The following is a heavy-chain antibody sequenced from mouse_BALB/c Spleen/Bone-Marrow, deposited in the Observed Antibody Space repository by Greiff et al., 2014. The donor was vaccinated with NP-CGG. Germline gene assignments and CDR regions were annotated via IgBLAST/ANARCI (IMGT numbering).Heavy chain of an antibody. Sequence: VQLQQSGAELAKPGASVKMSCKASGYTFTSYWMHWVKQRPGQGLEWIGYINPSTGCTEYNQKFKDKATLTADKSSSTAYMQLSSLTSEDSAVYYCARSRDGYDSFAYWGQGTLVTVSA. J-gene: IGHJ3*01. CDR3: ARSRDGYDSFAY. CDR2: INPSTGCT. V-gene: IGHV1-7*01. CDR1: GYTFTSYW. D-gene: IGHD2-2*01.